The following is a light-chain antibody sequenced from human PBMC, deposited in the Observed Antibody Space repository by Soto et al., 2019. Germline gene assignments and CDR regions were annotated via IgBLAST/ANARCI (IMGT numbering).Light chain of an antibody. Sequence: EIVLTQSPGTLSLCPGERATLSFSSSQIVSISYLAWYQQRPGQAPRLLIYGASSRATGIPDRFSGSGSGTDFTLTINRLEPEDFAVYYCQQYDSSPPFALTFGGGTKVDIK. CDR2: GAS. CDR3: QQYDSSPPFALT. J-gene: IGKJ4*01. CDR1: QIVSISY. V-gene: IGKV3-20*01.